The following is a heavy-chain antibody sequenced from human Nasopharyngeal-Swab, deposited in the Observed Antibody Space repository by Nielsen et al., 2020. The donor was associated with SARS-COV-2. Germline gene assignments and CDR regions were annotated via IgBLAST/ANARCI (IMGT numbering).Heavy chain of an antibody. Sequence: GGYLSVSWAASGFTFSSYAMSWVRQAPGKGLEWVSAIRGSGGSTYYADSVKGRFTISRDNSKHTLYLQMNSLRAEDTALYYCAKVSWEWELLSWYFDYWGQGTLVTVSS. CDR3: AKVSWEWELLSWYFDY. D-gene: IGHD1-26*01. J-gene: IGHJ4*02. CDR2: IRGSGGST. CDR1: GFTFSSYA. V-gene: IGHV3-23*01.